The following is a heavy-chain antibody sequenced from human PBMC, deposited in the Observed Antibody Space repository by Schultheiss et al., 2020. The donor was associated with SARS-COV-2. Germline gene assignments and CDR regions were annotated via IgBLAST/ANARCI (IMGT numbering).Heavy chain of an antibody. CDR2: IYYSGST. Sequence: SETLSLTCTVSGGSISSSSYYWGWIRQPPGKGLEWIGSIYYSGSTYYNPSLKSRVTISVDTSKNQFSLKLSSVTAADTAVYYCARPMTEGAFDIWGQGTMVTVSS. D-gene: IGHD2-21*02. CDR3: ARPMTEGAFDI. CDR1: GGSISSSSYY. V-gene: IGHV4-39*01. J-gene: IGHJ3*02.